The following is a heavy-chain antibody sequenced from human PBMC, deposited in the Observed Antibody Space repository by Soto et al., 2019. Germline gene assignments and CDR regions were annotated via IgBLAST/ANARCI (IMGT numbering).Heavy chain of an antibody. CDR2: ISHTGSV. J-gene: IGHJ6*02. CDR1: GGSFSDYS. Sequence: SETLSLTCGVSGGSFSDYSCNWIRQSPGKGLEWIGEISHTGSVTYNPSLKSRVTMSIYTPNKQLSLKVSSVTAADTAVYYCARGRRFTSGTYRAPYNSGFDVWGQGTTVTVSS. D-gene: IGHD3-10*01. CDR3: ARGRRFTSGTYRAPYNSGFDV. V-gene: IGHV4-34*01.